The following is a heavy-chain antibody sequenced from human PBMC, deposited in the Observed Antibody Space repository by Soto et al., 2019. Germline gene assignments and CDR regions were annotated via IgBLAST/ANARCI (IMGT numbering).Heavy chain of an antibody. CDR2: IKSKTDGGTT. D-gene: IGHD1-20*01. Sequence: EVQLVESGGGLVKPGGSLRLSCAASGFTFSNAWMNWVRQAPGKGLEWVGRIKSKTDGGTTDYAAHVKGRFTISRDDSKNTLYLQMNSLKTEDTAVYYCTTRGIRITGREYYYYGMDVWGQGTTVTVSS. CDR1: GFTFSNAW. CDR3: TTRGIRITGREYYYYGMDV. V-gene: IGHV3-15*07. J-gene: IGHJ6*02.